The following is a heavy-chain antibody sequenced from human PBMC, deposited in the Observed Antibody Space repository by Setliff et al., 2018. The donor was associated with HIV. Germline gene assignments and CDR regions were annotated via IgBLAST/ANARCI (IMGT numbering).Heavy chain of an antibody. CDR1: GDTVRNFS. J-gene: IGHJ4*02. CDR3: ARAMKTMVRGVMGY. Sequence: SVKVSCKPSGDTVRNFSVNWVRQAPGQGLEWMGGIIPLFGDPTYAQKFQGRLTIIADESTSTGYMELSSLRSEDTAVYYCARAMKTMVRGVMGYWGQGTLVTVSS. V-gene: IGHV1-69*13. D-gene: IGHD3-10*01. CDR2: IIPLFGDP.